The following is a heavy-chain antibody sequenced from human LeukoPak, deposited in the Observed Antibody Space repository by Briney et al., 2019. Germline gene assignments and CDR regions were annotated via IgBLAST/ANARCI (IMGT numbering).Heavy chain of an antibody. D-gene: IGHD3-16*01. CDR3: AKVSVCYGCYLDY. V-gene: IGHV3-23*01. CDR1: GYTFSSHG. Sequence: GGSLRLSCAASGYTFSSHGLTWVRQAPGKGLEWVSTINGARDNTYYAETVKGRFTISRDNSKNTLYLQMHSLRAEDTVIYYCAKVSVCYGCYLDYWGQGPLVTVS. J-gene: IGHJ4*02. CDR2: INGARDNT.